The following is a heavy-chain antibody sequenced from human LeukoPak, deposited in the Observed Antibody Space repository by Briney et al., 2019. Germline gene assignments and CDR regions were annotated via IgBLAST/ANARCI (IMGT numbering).Heavy chain of an antibody. D-gene: IGHD3-3*01. V-gene: IGHV3-30*03. J-gene: IGHJ4*02. CDR1: GFTFSSYG. CDR3: ASAAYYDFWSGYYRKFDY. CDR2: ISYDGSNK. Sequence: GGSLRLSCAASGFTFSSYGMHWVRQAPGKGLEWVAVISYDGSNKYYADSVKGRFTISRDNSKNTLYLQMNSLRAEDTAVYYCASAAYYDFWSGYYRKFDYWGQGTLVTVSS.